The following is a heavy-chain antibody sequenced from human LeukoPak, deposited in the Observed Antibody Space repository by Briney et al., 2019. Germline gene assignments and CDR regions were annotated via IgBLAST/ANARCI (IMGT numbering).Heavy chain of an antibody. J-gene: IGHJ2*01. CDR1: GFTFDDYA. V-gene: IGHV3-9*01. CDR3: AKDHLTVTTSVNYWYFDL. D-gene: IGHD4-17*01. Sequence: GRSLRLSCAASGFTFDDYAMHWVRQAPGKGLEWVSGISWNSGSIGYADSVKGRFTISRDNAKNSLYLQMNSLRAEDTALYYCAKDHLTVTTSVNYWYFDLWGRGTLVTVSS. CDR2: ISWNSGSI.